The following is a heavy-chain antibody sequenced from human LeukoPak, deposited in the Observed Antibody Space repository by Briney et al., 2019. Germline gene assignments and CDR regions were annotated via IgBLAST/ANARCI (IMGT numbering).Heavy chain of an antibody. D-gene: IGHD3-22*01. CDR1: GGSISIYY. Sequence: SETLSLTCSVSGGSISIYYWSWVRQPPGKGLEWIGYIYYSGSTNYNPSLKSRVTISVDTSKNQFSLKLSSVTAADTAVYYCASSYYYDSSGYYTPFDYWGQGTLVTVSS. CDR2: IYYSGST. CDR3: ASSYYYDSSGYYTPFDY. V-gene: IGHV4-59*01. J-gene: IGHJ4*02.